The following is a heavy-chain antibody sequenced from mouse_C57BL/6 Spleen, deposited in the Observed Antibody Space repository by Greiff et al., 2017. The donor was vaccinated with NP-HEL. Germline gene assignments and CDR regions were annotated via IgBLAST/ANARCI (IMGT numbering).Heavy chain of an antibody. J-gene: IGHJ4*01. CDR3: ARQTPKGDYAMDY. Sequence: EVQLVESGGDLVKPGGSLKLSCAASGFTFSSYGMSWVRQTRDKRLEWVATISSGGSYTYYPDSVKGRFTISRDNAKNTLYLQMSSLKSEDTAMYYCARQTPKGDYAMDYWGQGTSVTVSS. CDR1: GFTFSSYG. CDR2: ISSGGSYT. V-gene: IGHV5-6*01.